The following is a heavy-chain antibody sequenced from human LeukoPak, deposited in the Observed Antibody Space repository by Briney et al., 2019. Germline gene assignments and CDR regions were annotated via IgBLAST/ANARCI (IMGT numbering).Heavy chain of an antibody. J-gene: IGHJ6*02. CDR3: THQNYQVPLDV. Sequence: GGSLRLSCAASGFTFSSYGMNWVRQAPGKGLEWVSSISSSSTYIYYADSVKGRFTMSRDKSKNTLYLQMNSLRTEDTAVYCCTHQNYQVPLDVWGQGTTVTVSS. D-gene: IGHD2-2*01. CDR1: GFTFSSYG. CDR2: ISSSSTYI. V-gene: IGHV3-21*04.